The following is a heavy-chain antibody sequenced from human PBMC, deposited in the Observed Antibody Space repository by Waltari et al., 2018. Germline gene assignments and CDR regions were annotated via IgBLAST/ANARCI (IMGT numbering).Heavy chain of an antibody. D-gene: IGHD2-15*01. J-gene: IGHJ6*02. V-gene: IGHV4-34*01. CDR2: INHSGST. CDR3: ARGRVVGPYTAGYYYYGMDV. CDR1: GGSFSGYY. Sequence: QVQLQQWGAGLLKPSETLSLTCAVYGGSFSGYYWSWIRQPPGKGLEWIGEINHSGSTNYNPSLKSRVTISVDTSKNQFSLKLSSVTAADTAVYYCARGRVVGPYTAGYYYYGMDVWGQGTTVTVSS.